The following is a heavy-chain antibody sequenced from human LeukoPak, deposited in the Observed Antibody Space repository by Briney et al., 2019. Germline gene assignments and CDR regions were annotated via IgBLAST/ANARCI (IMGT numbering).Heavy chain of an antibody. V-gene: IGHV3-30-3*01. Sequence: GGSLRLSCEASGFDFGKYAIHWVRQAPGKGLEGVGVVSDDGVAEDYADSVKGRFTISRATSKNTAYLEMNTLRHDATAASFCARAEAYQLLYQPDYWGQGTLVIVSS. J-gene: IGHJ4*02. D-gene: IGHD2-2*02. CDR1: GFDFGKYA. CDR3: ARAEAYQLLYQPDY. CDR2: VSDDGVAE.